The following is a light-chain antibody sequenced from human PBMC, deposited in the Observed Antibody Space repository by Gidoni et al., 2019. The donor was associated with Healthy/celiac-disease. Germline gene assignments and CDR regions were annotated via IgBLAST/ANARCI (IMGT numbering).Light chain of an antibody. CDR2: DAS. CDR3: QQRSNGGFT. J-gene: IGKJ3*01. Sequence: EIVLTQSPATLSLSPGERATLSCRASQSVSSYLAWYQQKPGQAPRLLIYDASNRATGIPARFSGSGSGTDFTLTISSLEPEDFAFYYCQQRSNGGFTFGPGTKVDIK. V-gene: IGKV3-11*01. CDR1: QSVSSY.